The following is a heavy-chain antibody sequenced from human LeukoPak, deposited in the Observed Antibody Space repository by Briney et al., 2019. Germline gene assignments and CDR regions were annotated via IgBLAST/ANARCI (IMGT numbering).Heavy chain of an antibody. J-gene: IGHJ4*02. V-gene: IGHV4-30-2*01. Sequence: PSETLSLTCTVSGGSISSGGYYWSWIRQPPGKGLEWIGYINHSGSTNYNPSLKSRVTISVDTSKNQFSLKLSSVTAADTAVYYCARGHSSGWSDSDYWGQGTLVTVSS. CDR3: ARGHSSGWSDSDY. CDR2: INHSGST. CDR1: GGSISSGGYY. D-gene: IGHD6-19*01.